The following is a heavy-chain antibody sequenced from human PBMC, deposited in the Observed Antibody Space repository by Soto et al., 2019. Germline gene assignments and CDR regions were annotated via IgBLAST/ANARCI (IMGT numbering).Heavy chain of an antibody. D-gene: IGHD6-13*01. Sequence: QVQLQQWGAGLLKPSETLSLTCAVYGGSFSGYYWSWIRQPPGKGLEWIGEINHSGSTNYNPSLKSRVTISVDTSKNQFSLKLISVTAADTAVYYCAREPSSSSWSFFDYWGQGILVTVSS. CDR3: AREPSSSSWSFFDY. CDR1: GGSFSGYY. V-gene: IGHV4-34*01. CDR2: INHSGST. J-gene: IGHJ4*02.